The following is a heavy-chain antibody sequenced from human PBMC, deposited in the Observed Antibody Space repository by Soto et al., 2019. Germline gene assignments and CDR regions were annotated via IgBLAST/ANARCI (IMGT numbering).Heavy chain of an antibody. V-gene: IGHV4-34*01. CDR3: ARGNKWLASDY. D-gene: IGHD6-19*01. Sequence: PSETLSLTCAVYGGSFSGYYWSWIRQPPGKGLEWIGEINHSGSTNYNPSLKSRVTISVDTSKNQFSLKLSSVTAADTAVYYCARGNKWLASDYWGQGTPVTVSS. CDR2: INHSGST. CDR1: GGSFSGYY. J-gene: IGHJ4*02.